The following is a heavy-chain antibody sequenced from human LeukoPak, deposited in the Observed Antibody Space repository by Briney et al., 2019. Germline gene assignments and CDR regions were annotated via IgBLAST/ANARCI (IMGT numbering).Heavy chain of an antibody. J-gene: IGHJ4*02. CDR2: INHSGST. V-gene: IGHV4-34*01. CDR1: GFTVSSNY. CDR3: ARGHPLRRGSPY. Sequence: PGGSLRLSCAASGFTVSSNYMSWVRQPPGKGLEWIGEINHSGSTNYNPSLKSRVTISVDTSKNQFSLKLSSVTAADTAVYYCARGHPLRRGSPYWGQGTLVTVSS. D-gene: IGHD3-3*01.